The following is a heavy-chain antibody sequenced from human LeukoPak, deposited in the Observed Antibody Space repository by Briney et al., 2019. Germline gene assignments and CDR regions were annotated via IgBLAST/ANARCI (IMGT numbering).Heavy chain of an antibody. CDR1: GGTFSSYA. CDR2: IIPIFGTA. Sequence: SVKVSCKASGGTFSSYAISWVRQAPGQGLEWMGGIIPIFGTANYAQKFQGRVMITADESTSTAYMELSSLRSEDTAVYYCARKEEYCSGGSCYFYYYGMDVWGQGTTVTVSS. CDR3: ARKEEYCSGGSCYFYYYGMDV. D-gene: IGHD2-15*01. J-gene: IGHJ6*02. V-gene: IGHV1-69*01.